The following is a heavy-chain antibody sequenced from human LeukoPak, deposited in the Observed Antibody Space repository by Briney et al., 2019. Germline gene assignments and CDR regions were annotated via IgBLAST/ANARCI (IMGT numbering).Heavy chain of an antibody. D-gene: IGHD3-10*01. CDR3: ARGLGSYYSNWFDP. Sequence: PSQTLSLTCTVSGGSISSGDYYWSWIRQPPGKGLEWIGYIYYSGSTYYNPSHKSRVTISVDTSKNQFSLKLSSVTAADTAVYYCARGLGSYYSNWFDPWGQGTLVTVSS. J-gene: IGHJ5*02. V-gene: IGHV4-30-4*01. CDR2: IYYSGST. CDR1: GGSISSGDYY.